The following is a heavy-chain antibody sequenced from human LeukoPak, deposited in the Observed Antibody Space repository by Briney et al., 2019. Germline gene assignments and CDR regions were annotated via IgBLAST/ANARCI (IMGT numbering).Heavy chain of an antibody. CDR1: SGSISSYH. D-gene: IGHD6-13*01. J-gene: IGHJ4*02. V-gene: IGHV4-59*01. Sequence: PSETLSLTCTVSSGSISSYHWSWIRQPPGKGLEWIGYIYYSGSTNYNPSLKSRVTISVDTSKNQFSLKLSSVTAADTAVYYCARAYYTNSWYPYFDYWGQGTLVTVSS. CDR2: IYYSGST. CDR3: ARAYYTNSWYPYFDY.